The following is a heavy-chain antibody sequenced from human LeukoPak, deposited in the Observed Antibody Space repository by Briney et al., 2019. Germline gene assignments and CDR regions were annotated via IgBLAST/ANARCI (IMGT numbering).Heavy chain of an antibody. CDR2: MSSSDDGR. V-gene: IGHV3-23*01. CDR3: ARGGHRRYYYTSGSAFDP. CDR1: GFSFSSYA. D-gene: IGHD3-10*01. Sequence: GGSLRLSCATSGFSFSSYAMSWVRQAPGKGLEWVSAMSSSDDGRYYAASVRGRFTISRDTSRSTLYLQMNSLRAEDAAVYYCARGGHRRYYYTSGSAFDPWGQGTLVTVSS. J-gene: IGHJ5*02.